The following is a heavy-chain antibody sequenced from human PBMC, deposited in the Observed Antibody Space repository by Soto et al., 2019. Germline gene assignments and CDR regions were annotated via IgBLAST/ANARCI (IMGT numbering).Heavy chain of an antibody. CDR1: GGSISSYY. D-gene: IGHD5-18*01. J-gene: IGHJ4*02. CDR3: ARAEGTAPDY. Sequence: SETLSLTCTVSGGSISSYYWSWIRQPPGKGLEWIGYIYYSGSTNYNPSLKSRVTISVDTSKNQFSLKLSSVTAADTAVYYCARAEGTAPDYWGQGTLVTVSS. CDR2: IYYSGST. V-gene: IGHV4-59*01.